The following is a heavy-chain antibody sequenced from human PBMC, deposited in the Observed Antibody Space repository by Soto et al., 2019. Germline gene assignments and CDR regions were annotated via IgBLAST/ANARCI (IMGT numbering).Heavy chain of an antibody. CDR3: ARTEASSWSFFYYGMDV. CDR1: GGPIGSYY. J-gene: IGHJ6*02. CDR2: VYYSDGS. Sequence: QVQLQESCPGLVKPSETLSLTCTVSGGPIGSYYWSWLQQSPGKGLEWIGCVYYSDGSNYNRSLKSLVTISLDRSKNQFSLRLTSVTAAYTAVYYCARTEASSWSFFYYGMDVWCQGTTVSVSS. V-gene: IGHV4-59*01. D-gene: IGHD6-13*01.